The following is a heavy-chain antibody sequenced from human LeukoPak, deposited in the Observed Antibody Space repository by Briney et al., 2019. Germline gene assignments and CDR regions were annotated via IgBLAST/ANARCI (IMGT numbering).Heavy chain of an antibody. D-gene: IGHD1-26*01. V-gene: IGHV4-39*01. CDR3: ARRNRWELLDF. J-gene: IGHJ4*02. Sequence: SETLSLTCAVSGGSISSSSYFWGWIRQPPGKGLEWIGSIYYSGNTYYNPSLKSRVTISLDTSKNQFSLKLGSVTAADTAVYYCARRNRWELLDFWGQGTLVTVSS. CDR2: IYYSGNT. CDR1: GGSISSSSYF.